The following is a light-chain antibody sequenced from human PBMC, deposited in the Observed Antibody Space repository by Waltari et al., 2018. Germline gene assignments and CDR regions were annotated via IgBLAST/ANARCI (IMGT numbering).Light chain of an antibody. V-gene: IGKV3-20*01. CDR1: QSVSRY. CDR2: GAS. Sequence: IVLTQSPGTLSLSPGDRATLSCRASQSVSRYLAWYQQKPGQAPKLRIYGASTRATGIPDRFTGSGSGTDFSLTISSLEPEDFAIYFCQHYVRLPATFGQGTKVEIK. CDR3: QHYVRLPAT. J-gene: IGKJ1*01.